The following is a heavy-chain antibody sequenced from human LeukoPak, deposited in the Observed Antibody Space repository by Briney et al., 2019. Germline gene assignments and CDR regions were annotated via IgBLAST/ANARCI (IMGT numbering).Heavy chain of an antibody. D-gene: IGHD3-10*01. V-gene: IGHV1-2*02. J-gene: IGHJ4*02. Sequence: ASVTVSCKASVYTFTGYYMHWVGQAPGQGVEWVGWINLNSGGTNYAQKFQGRGTMTRDTSISTAYMELSRLRSDDTAVYFCARALYYYGSGSYYYWGQGTLVTVSS. CDR2: INLNSGGT. CDR3: ARALYYYGSGSYYY. CDR1: VYTFTGYY.